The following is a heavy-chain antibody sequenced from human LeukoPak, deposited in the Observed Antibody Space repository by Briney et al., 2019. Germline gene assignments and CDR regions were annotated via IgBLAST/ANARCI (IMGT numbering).Heavy chain of an antibody. CDR3: AKLKWVANDAFDI. Sequence: PGGSLRLSCAASGFTFSNYWMHWVRQAPGKGLVWVSRINSDGINTSYADSVKGRFTISRDNAKNTLNLQMSSLRVEDTAKYYCAKLKWVANDAFDIWGQGTMVTVPS. CDR2: INSDGINT. V-gene: IGHV3-74*01. J-gene: IGHJ3*02. D-gene: IGHD6-19*01. CDR1: GFTFSNYW.